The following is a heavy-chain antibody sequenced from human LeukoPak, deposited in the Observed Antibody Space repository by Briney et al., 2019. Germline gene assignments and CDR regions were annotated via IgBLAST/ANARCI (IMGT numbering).Heavy chain of an antibody. CDR2: IIPIFGTA. CDR1: GGTFSSYA. CDR3: ARGTLVYYYGSGVEYYFDY. D-gene: IGHD3-10*01. V-gene: IGHV1-69*06. J-gene: IGHJ4*02. Sequence: SVKVSCKASGGTFSSYAISWVRQAPGQGLEWMGGIIPIFGTANYAQKFQGRVTITADKSTSTAYMELSSLRSEDTAVYYCARGTLVYYYGSGVEYYFDYWGQGTLVTVSS.